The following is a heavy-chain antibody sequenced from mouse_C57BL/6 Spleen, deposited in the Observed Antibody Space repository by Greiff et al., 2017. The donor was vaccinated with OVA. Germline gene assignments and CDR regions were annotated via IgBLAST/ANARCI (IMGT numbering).Heavy chain of an antibody. D-gene: IGHD2-3*01. CDR1: GYTFTDYE. J-gene: IGHJ3*01. CDR3: YDGYYFAY. CDR2: IDPETGGT. V-gene: IGHV1-15*01. Sequence: VQLQESGAELVRPGASVTLSCKASGYTFTDYEMHWVKQTPVHGLEWIGAIDPETGGTAYNQKFKGKAILTADKSSSTAYMELRSLTSEDSAVYYCYDGYYFAYWGQGTLVTVSA.